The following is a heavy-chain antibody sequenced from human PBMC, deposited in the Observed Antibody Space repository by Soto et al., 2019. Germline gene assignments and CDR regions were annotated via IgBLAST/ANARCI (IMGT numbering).Heavy chain of an antibody. CDR3: ARVNGCSGGSCYSYYYYGMDV. V-gene: IGHV4-4*02. CDR1: GGSISSSNW. J-gene: IGHJ6*02. D-gene: IGHD2-15*01. Sequence: KSSETLSLTCAVSGGSISSSNWWSWVRQPPGKGLEWIGEIYHSGSTNYNPSLKSRVTISVDKSKNQFSLKLSSVTAADTAVYYCARVNGCSGGSCYSYYYYGMDVWGQGTTVTVSS. CDR2: IYHSGST.